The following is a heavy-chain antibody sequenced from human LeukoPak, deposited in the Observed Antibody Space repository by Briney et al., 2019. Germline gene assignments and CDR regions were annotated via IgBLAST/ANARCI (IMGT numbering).Heavy chain of an antibody. CDR3: ARDGGDYGSGSTDAFDI. D-gene: IGHD3-10*01. CDR1: GFTVNTNY. V-gene: IGHV3-53*01. Sequence: PGGSLRLSCAATGFTVNTNYMSWVRQAPGKGLEWVSVIYSGGSTYYTDSVRGRFTISRDNSKNTLHLQMNSLTAEDTAVYYCARDGGDYGSGSTDAFDIWGQGTMVTVSS. CDR2: IYSGGST. J-gene: IGHJ3*02.